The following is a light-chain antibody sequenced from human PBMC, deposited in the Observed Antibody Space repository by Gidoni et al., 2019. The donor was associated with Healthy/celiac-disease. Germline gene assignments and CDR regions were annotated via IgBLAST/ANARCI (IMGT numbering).Light chain of an antibody. Sequence: DIQMTQSPSTLSASVGDRVTITCRASQSISSWLAWYQQKPGKAPKLLIYKASSLESGVPSRVSGSGSGTEFTLTISSLQPDDFATYYCQQYNSYPVTFGQGTKVEIK. V-gene: IGKV1-5*03. J-gene: IGKJ1*01. CDR1: QSISSW. CDR2: KAS. CDR3: QQYNSYPVT.